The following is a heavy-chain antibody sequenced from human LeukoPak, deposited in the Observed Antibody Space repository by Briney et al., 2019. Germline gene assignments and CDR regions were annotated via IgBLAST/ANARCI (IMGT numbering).Heavy chain of an antibody. D-gene: IGHD3-22*01. V-gene: IGHV4-34*01. CDR2: INHSGST. CDR3: ARGNYYDSIPTGY. Sequence: SETLSLTCAVYGGSFSGYYWSWIRQPPGKGLEWIGEINHSGSTNYNPSLKSRVTISVDTSKNQFSLKLSSVTAADTAVYYCARGNYYDSIPTGYWGQGTLVTVSS. CDR1: GGSFSGYY. J-gene: IGHJ4*02.